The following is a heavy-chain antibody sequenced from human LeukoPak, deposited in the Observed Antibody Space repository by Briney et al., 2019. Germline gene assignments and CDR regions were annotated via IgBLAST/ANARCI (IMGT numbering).Heavy chain of an antibody. CDR1: GYTFTDYY. D-gene: IGHD4-17*01. CDR2: INPNSGGT. J-gene: IGHJ4*02. V-gene: IGHV1-2*02. CDR3: ARGVRDGDYYFDY. Sequence: ASLRVSCKASGYTFTDYYMYWVRQAPGQGLEWMGWINPNSGGTNYAKKFQGRVTMTKDTSISTAYMQLSRLTSDTTAVYYCARGVRDGDYYFDYWGQGTLVTVSS.